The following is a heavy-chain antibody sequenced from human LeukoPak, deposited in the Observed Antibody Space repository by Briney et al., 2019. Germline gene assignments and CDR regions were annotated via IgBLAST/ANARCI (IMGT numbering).Heavy chain of an antibody. CDR3: ARDQEGFDY. J-gene: IGHJ4*02. Sequence: ASVKVSCEASGYTFTSNYIHWVRQAPGQGHEWMGMIYPRDGSTSYAQKFQGRVTVTRDTSTSTVHMELSGLRSEDTAVYYCARDQEGFDYWGQGTLVTVSS. V-gene: IGHV1-46*01. CDR1: GYTFTSNY. CDR2: IYPRDGST.